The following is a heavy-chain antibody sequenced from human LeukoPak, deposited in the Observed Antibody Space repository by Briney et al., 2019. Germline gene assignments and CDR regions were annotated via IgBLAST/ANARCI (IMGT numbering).Heavy chain of an antibody. CDR1: GYTFTGYY. V-gene: IGHV1-2*02. CDR3: AGTNVAGTYYYYYMDV. J-gene: IGHJ6*03. CDR2: INPNSGGT. D-gene: IGHD6-19*01. Sequence: ASVKVSCKASGYTFTGYYMHWVLQAPGHGLEWMGWINPNSGGTNYAQKFQGRVTMTRDTSISTAYMELSRLRSDDTAVYYCAGTNVAGTYYYYYMDVWGKGTTVTASS.